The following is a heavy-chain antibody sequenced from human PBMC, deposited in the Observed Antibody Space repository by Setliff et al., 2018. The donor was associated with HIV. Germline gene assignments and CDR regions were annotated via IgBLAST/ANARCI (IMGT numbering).Heavy chain of an antibody. J-gene: IGHJ4*02. Sequence: TSETLSLTCAVYGGSFSDYYWSWIRQSPGRGLEWIGEINHGGSTIYNPSLKSRVTISIDTSKNQFSLNLTSVTAADTAIYYCARGLDVWGTYRYRNYFDYWGQGTLVTVS. CDR1: GGSFSDYY. CDR2: INHGGST. CDR3: ARGLDVWGTYRYRNYFDY. D-gene: IGHD3-16*02. V-gene: IGHV4-34*01.